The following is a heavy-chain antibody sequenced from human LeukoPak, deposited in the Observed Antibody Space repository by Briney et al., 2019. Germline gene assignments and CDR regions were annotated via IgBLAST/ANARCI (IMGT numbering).Heavy chain of an antibody. CDR3: AREGCSSTSCYYASSSLRYGMDV. CDR1: GFTFSSYW. CDR2: IKQEGSEK. J-gene: IGHJ6*02. V-gene: IGHV3-7*01. Sequence: GGSLRLSCAASGFTFSSYWMSWVRQAPGKGLEWVANIKQEGSEKYYVDSVKGRFTISRDNAKNSLYLQMNSLRAEDTAVYYCAREGCSSTSCYYASSSLRYGMDVWGRGTTVTVSS. D-gene: IGHD2-2*01.